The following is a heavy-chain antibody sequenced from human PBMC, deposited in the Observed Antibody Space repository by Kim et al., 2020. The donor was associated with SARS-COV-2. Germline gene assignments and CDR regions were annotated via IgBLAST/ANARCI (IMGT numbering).Heavy chain of an antibody. CDR1: GGSISSYS. V-gene: IGHV4-59*01. D-gene: IGHD2-2*01. Sequence: SETLSLTCTVSGGSISSYSWSWIRQTPGKGLEWIGYTGSTNYNPSLKSRVTISIDTSQNQISLKLSSVTAADTAVYSCSRDRIGPCISTSCSLHFDYWG. CDR3: SRDRIGPCISTSCSLHFDY. J-gene: IGHJ4*01. CDR2: TGST.